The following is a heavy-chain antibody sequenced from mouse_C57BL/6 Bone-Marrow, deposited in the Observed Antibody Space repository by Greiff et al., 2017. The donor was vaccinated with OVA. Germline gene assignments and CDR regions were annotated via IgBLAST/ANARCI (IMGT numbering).Heavy chain of an antibody. J-gene: IGHJ2*01. Sequence: QVQLKESGAELARPGASVKLSCKASGYTFTSYGISWVKQRTGQGLEWIGELYPRSGNTYYNEKFKGKATLTADKSSSTAYMELRSLTAEDSAVYFCASYDGYYYFDYWGQGTTLTVSS. V-gene: IGHV1-81*01. CDR1: GYTFTSYG. D-gene: IGHD2-3*01. CDR3: ASYDGYYYFDY. CDR2: LYPRSGNT.